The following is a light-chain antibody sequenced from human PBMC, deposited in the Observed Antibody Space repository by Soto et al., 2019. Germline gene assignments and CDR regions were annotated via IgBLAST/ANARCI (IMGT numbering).Light chain of an antibody. J-gene: IGKJ5*01. CDR1: QAIDSW. CDR2: DAS. Sequence: DIQITQSPSSVSASVGDRVTITCRASQAIDSWLAWYQQKPGKAPKLLIYDASSLESGVPSRFSGSGSGTEFTLTISSLQPDDFATYYCQQYNSSPITFGQGTRLEIK. CDR3: QQYNSSPIT. V-gene: IGKV1-5*01.